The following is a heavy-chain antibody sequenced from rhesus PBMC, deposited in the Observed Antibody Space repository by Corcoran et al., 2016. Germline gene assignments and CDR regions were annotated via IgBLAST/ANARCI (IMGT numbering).Heavy chain of an antibody. J-gene: IGHJ4*01. V-gene: IGHV1-111*02. D-gene: IGHD3-28*01. CDR3: ATTIVVITSAFDY. CDR1: GYTFTDYY. Sequence: EVQLVQSGAAVKKPGASVKISCKASGYTFTDYYLHWFRHAPGHGLEWMGRVDPEDGEAIHAQKFQDRGTITADTSTDTAYMELSSLRSEDTAVYYCATTIVVITSAFDYWGQGVLVTVSS. CDR2: VDPEDGEA.